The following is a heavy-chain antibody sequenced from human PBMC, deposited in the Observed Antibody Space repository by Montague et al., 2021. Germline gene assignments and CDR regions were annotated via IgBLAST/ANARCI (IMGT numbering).Heavy chain of an antibody. V-gene: IGHV4-4*02. CDR1: GDSISSKYF. J-gene: IGHJ5*02. D-gene: IGHD1-26*01. CDR2: INHGTT. CDR3: AVGSESAWELLHH. Sequence: SETLSLTCTASGDSISSKYFWSWVRQPLGKGLEWIGEINHGTTSYSPSLKGRLTVSMDTSKNQFSLKLSSVTAADTAIYYCAVGSESAWELLHHWGQGILVTVSS.